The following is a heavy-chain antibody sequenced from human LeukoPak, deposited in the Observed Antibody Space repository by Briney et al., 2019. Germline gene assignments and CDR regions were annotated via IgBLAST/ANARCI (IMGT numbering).Heavy chain of an antibody. CDR2: ISSSSSYI. Sequence: GGSLRLSCAASGFTFSGYSMNWVRQAPGKGLEWVSSISSSSSYIYYADSVKGRFTISRDNAKNSLYLQMNSLRAEDTAVYYCARFPPTEYSSSDWGQGTLVTVSS. CDR3: ARFPPTEYSSSD. J-gene: IGHJ4*02. V-gene: IGHV3-21*01. CDR1: GFTFSGYS. D-gene: IGHD6-6*01.